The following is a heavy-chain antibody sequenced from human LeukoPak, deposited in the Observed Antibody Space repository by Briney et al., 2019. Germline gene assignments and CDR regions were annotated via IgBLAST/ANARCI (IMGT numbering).Heavy chain of an antibody. J-gene: IGHJ6*03. D-gene: IGHD3-10*01. CDR1: GGSISSYY. CDR2: IYYSGST. Sequence: PSETLSLTCTVSGGSISSYYWSWIRQPPGKGLEWIGYIYYSGSTNYNPSLKSRVTISVDTSKNQFTLKLSSVTAADTAVYYCARVGYYYGSGSQELYYYYMDVWGKGTTVTVSS. V-gene: IGHV4-59*08. CDR3: ARVGYYYGSGSQELYYYYMDV.